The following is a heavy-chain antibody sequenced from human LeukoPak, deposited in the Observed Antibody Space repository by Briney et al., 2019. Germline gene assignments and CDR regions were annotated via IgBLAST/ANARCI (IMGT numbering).Heavy chain of an antibody. Sequence: GESLKISCKGSGFIFTSYWIAWVRQMPGKGLEWMGIIYPGDSDTRYSPSFQGQVTISADKSISTAYLQWSSLKASDTAMYYCARLPESGSGSNWFDPWGQGTLVTVSS. CDR1: GFIFTSYW. D-gene: IGHD3-10*01. CDR3: ARLPESGSGSNWFDP. CDR2: IYPGDSDT. V-gene: IGHV5-51*01. J-gene: IGHJ5*02.